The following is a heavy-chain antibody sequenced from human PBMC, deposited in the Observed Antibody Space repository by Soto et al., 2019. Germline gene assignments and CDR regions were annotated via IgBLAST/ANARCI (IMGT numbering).Heavy chain of an antibody. CDR3: ARGMAVAGHYFDS. Sequence: QVQLQQWGAGLLKPSETLSLTCAVYGGSFSGYYWSWIRQPPGKGLEWIGEINHSGSTNYNPSLKSRAXXSXDXXKNQFSLKLRSVTAADTAVYFCARGMAVAGHYFDSWGRGTLVTVSS. CDR2: INHSGST. CDR1: GGSFSGYY. J-gene: IGHJ4*02. V-gene: IGHV4-34*01. D-gene: IGHD6-19*01.